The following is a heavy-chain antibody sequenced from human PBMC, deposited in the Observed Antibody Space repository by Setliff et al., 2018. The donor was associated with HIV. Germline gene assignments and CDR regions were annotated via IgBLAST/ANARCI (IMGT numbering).Heavy chain of an antibody. CDR3: VRRVGGRGYYFDY. D-gene: IGHD3-10*01. CDR1: GFNFRTSW. CDR2: IYPDDSET. V-gene: IGHV5-51*01. Sequence: GESLKISCQGSGFNFRTSWIGWVRQMPGKGLEWMGIIYPDDSETRYSPSFQGQVTMSADKSITTAYLQWTSLKASDTAMYYCVRRVGGRGYYFDYWGQGTQVTVSS. J-gene: IGHJ4*02.